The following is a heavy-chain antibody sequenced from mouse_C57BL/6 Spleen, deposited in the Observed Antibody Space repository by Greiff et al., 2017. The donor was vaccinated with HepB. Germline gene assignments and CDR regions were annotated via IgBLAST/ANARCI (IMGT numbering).Heavy chain of an antibody. Sequence: VHVKQSGPELVKPGASVKISCKASGYSFTDYNMNWVKQSNGKSLEWIGVINPNYGTTSYNQKFKGKATLTVDQSSSTAYMQLNSLTSEDSAVYYCARAAITTALMDYWGQGTSVTVSS. CDR1: GYSFTDYN. J-gene: IGHJ4*01. CDR3: ARAAITTALMDY. V-gene: IGHV1-39*01. CDR2: INPNYGTT. D-gene: IGHD1-1*01.